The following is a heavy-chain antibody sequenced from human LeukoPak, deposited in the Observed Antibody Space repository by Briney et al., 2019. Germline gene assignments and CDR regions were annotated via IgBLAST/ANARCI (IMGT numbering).Heavy chain of an antibody. CDR2: IIPIFGTA. J-gene: IGHJ3*02. D-gene: IGHD2-2*01. Sequence: SVKVSRKASGGTFSSYAISWVRRAPGQGLEWMGGIIPIFGTANYAQKFQGRVTITADESTSTAYMELSSLRSEDTAVYYCARDHEYCSSTSCRDAFDIWGQGTMVTVSS. CDR3: ARDHEYCSSTSCRDAFDI. CDR1: GGTFSSYA. V-gene: IGHV1-69*13.